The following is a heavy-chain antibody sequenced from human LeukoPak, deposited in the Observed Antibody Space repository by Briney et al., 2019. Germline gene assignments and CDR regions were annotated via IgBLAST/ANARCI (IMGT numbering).Heavy chain of an antibody. J-gene: IGHJ3*02. V-gene: IGHV4-4*02. Sequence: SGTLSLTCAVSGGSISSSNWWSWVRQPPGKGLEWIGEIYHSGSTNYNPSLKSRVTISVDKSKNQFSLKLSSVTAADTAVYYCARRYQLLVINDAFDIWGQGTMVTVSS. CDR3: ARRYQLLVINDAFDI. CDR1: GGSISSSNW. D-gene: IGHD2-2*01. CDR2: IYHSGST.